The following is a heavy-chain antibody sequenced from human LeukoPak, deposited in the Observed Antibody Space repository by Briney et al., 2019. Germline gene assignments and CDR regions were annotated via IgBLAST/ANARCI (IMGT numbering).Heavy chain of an antibody. CDR2: INTHGSST. V-gene: IGHV3-74*01. D-gene: IGHD1-7*01. CDR1: GFAFSNYW. CDR3: AKEITGTS. J-gene: IGHJ4*02. Sequence: GGSLRLSCAASGFAFSNYWLHWVRQAPGKGLVWVARINTHGSSTNYADSVKGRFTISRDNSKNTLYLQMNSLRAEDTAVYYCAKEITGTSWGQGTLVTVSS.